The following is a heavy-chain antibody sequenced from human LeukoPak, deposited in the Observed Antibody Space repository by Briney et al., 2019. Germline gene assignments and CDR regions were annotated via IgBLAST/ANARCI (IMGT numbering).Heavy chain of an antibody. Sequence: GGSLRLSCTASGFTFGDYAMSWFRQAPGKGLEWVGFIRSKAYGGTTEYAASVKGRFTISRDDSKSIAYLQMNSLKTEDTAVYYCTRVPLLWFGEGLYYFDYWGQGTLVTVSS. D-gene: IGHD3-10*01. CDR3: TRVPLLWFGEGLYYFDY. CDR2: IRSKAYGGTT. CDR1: GFTFGDYA. J-gene: IGHJ4*02. V-gene: IGHV3-49*03.